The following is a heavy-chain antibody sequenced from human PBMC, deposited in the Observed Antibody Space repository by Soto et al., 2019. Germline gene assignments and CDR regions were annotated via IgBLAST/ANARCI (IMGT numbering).Heavy chain of an antibody. CDR1: GFTFSTYL. J-gene: IGHJ4*02. Sequence: PGGSLRLSCAASGFTFSTYLMDWVRQTPGKGLEWVANINQDGSEKNYVDSVKGRFTIYRDNAKNSLYLQMSSLTAEDSALYYCSRSLNSWGQGTLVTFSS. D-gene: IGHD1-20*01. CDR3: SRSLNS. CDR2: INQDGSEK. V-gene: IGHV3-7*01.